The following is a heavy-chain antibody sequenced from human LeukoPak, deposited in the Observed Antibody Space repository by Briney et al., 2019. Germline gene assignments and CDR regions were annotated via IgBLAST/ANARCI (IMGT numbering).Heavy chain of an antibody. CDR2: IYTSGST. V-gene: IGHV4-4*07. J-gene: IGHJ6*03. D-gene: IGHD4-11*01. CDR1: AGSISSYY. Sequence: PSETLSLTCTVSAGSISSYYWRWIRQPAGKGLEWIGRIYTSGSTNYNPSLKSRVTISVDKSKNQFSLKLSSVTAADTAVYYCARDYVTTDYYYMDVWGKGTTVTVSS. CDR3: ARDYVTTDYYYMDV.